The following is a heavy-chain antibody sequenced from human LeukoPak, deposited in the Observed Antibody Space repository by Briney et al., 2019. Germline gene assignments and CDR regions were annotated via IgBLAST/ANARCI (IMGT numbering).Heavy chain of an antibody. CDR2: IHYSGNT. Sequence: SETQSLTCTVSGGSISSGSYYWGWIRQPPGKGLEWIASIHYSGNTYYNPSLDSRVTISVDTSKNQFSLKVSSVTAADTAVYYCSTNADRTRLSLDYWGQGTLVTVSS. V-gene: IGHV4-39*01. CDR1: GGSISSGSYY. D-gene: IGHD1-14*01. J-gene: IGHJ4*02. CDR3: STNADRTRLSLDY.